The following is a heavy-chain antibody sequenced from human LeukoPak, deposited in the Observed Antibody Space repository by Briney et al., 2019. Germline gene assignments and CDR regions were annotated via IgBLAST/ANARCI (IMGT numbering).Heavy chain of an antibody. CDR2: IFYSGST. CDR1: GGSIRRYY. J-gene: IGHJ5*02. CDR3: ARSVEYDFWSGRTFDP. V-gene: IGHV4-59*06. Sequence: PSETLSLTCTVSGGSIRRYYWTWIRQHPGKGLEWIGYIFYSGSTYHNPSLNRRVTISLDTSQNQFSLSLNSVTAADTAVYYCARSVEYDFWSGRTFDPWGQGMLVIVSS. D-gene: IGHD3/OR15-3a*01.